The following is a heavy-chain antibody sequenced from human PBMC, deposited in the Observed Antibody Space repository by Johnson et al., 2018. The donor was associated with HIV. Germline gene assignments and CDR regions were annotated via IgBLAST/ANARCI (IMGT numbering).Heavy chain of an antibody. Sequence: QVQLVESGGGVVQPGRSLRLSCAASGFTFSNFALHWVRQAPGKGLEWVAIISYDGSNKYYADSVQGRFTISRDNSKNTLYLQMNSLRAEDTALYYCARGSSGSFDLWGRGTMVTVSS. D-gene: IGHD6-6*01. CDR1: GFTFSNFA. CDR3: ARGSSGSFDL. J-gene: IGHJ3*01. V-gene: IGHV3-30*14. CDR2: ISYDGSNK.